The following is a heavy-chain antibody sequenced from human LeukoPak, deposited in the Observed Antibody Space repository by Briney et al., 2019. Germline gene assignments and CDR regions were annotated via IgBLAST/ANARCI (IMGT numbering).Heavy chain of an antibody. D-gene: IGHD7-27*01. CDR3: ARGIVTGVDWFDP. CDR2: INHDGSEK. J-gene: IGHJ5*02. V-gene: IGHV3-7*01. CDR1: GFTFSSYW. Sequence: GGSLRLSCAASGFTFSSYWMTWVRQAPGKGLEWVANINHDGSEKYYVDSVKGRFTISRDNAMNSLYLQMNSLRAEDTAVYYCARGIVTGVDWFDPWGQGTLVIVSS.